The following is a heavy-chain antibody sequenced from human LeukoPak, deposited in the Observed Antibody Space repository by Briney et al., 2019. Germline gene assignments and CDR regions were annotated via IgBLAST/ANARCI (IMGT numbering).Heavy chain of an antibody. J-gene: IGHJ5*02. V-gene: IGHV1-2*02. CDR1: GYTFTGYY. CDR2: INPNSGGT. CDR3: ARVEDWNYWFDP. D-gene: IGHD1-1*01. Sequence: ASVKVSCKASGYTFTGYYMHWVRQAPGQGLEWTGWINPNSGGTNYAQKFQGRVTMTRDTSISTAYMELSRLRSDDTAVYYCARVEDWNYWFDPWGQGTLVTVSS.